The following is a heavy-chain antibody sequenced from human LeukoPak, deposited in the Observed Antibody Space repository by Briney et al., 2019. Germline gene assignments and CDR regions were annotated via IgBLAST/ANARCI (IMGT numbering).Heavy chain of an antibody. CDR3: ASGGNYYFDY. D-gene: IGHD3-16*01. V-gene: IGHV3-30-3*01. J-gene: IGHJ4*02. Sequence: SGGSLRLSCAASGFTFSSYAMHWVRQAPGKGLEWVAVISYDGSNKYYADSVKGRFTISRDNSKNTLYLQMNSLRAEDTAVYHCASGGNYYFDYWGQGTLVTVSS. CDR1: GFTFSSYA. CDR2: ISYDGSNK.